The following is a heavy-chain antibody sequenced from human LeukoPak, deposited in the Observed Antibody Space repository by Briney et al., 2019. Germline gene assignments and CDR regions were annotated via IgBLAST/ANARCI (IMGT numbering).Heavy chain of an antibody. CDR3: ARENSGEASLDY. Sequence: SQTLSLTCTVSGGSISSGGYYWSWIRQHPGKGLEWIGYIYYSGSTYYNPSLKSRVTISVDTSKNQFSLKLSSVTAADTAVYYCARENSGEASLDYWGQGTLVTVSS. CDR1: GGSISSGGYY. CDR2: IYYSGST. V-gene: IGHV4-30-4*08. D-gene: IGHD4-17*01. J-gene: IGHJ4*02.